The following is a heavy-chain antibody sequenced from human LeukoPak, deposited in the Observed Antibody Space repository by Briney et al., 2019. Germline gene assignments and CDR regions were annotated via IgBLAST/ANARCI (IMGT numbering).Heavy chain of an antibody. J-gene: IGHJ2*01. CDR3: AKDMAGYTLGDWYFDL. CDR2: ISWNSGSI. V-gene: IGHV3-9*01. D-gene: IGHD3-16*02. CDR1: GFTFDDYA. Sequence: GGSLRLSCAASGFTFDDYAMHWVRQAPGKGLEWVSGISWNSGSIGYADSVKGRFTISRDNAKNSLYLQMNSLRAEDTALYYCAKDMAGYTLGDWYFDLWGRGTLVTVSS.